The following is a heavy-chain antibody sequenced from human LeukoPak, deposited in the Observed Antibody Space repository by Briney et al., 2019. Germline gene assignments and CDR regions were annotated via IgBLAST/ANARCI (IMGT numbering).Heavy chain of an antibody. CDR2: LSGSGGST. Sequence: SGGSLRLSCAASGFTFAGYAMSWVRQAPGKGLEWVSTLSGSGGSTYYADSVKGRFTISRDNSKNTLYLQMNSLRPEDTAVYYCTRVEWLLGPFDHWGQGTLVTVSS. J-gene: IGHJ4*02. CDR1: GFTFAGYA. D-gene: IGHD5-12*01. CDR3: TRVEWLLGPFDH. V-gene: IGHV3-23*01.